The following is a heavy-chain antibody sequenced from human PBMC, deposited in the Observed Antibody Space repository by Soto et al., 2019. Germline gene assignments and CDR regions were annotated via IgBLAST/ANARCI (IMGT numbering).Heavy chain of an antibody. D-gene: IGHD4-17*01. CDR3: ARDYGDYFIDAFDI. J-gene: IGHJ3*02. Sequence: SETLSLTCTVSGGSISSGGYYWIWIRQHPGKGLEWIGYIYYSGSTYYNPSLKSRVTISVDTSKNQFSLKLSSVTAADTAVYYCARDYGDYFIDAFDIWGQGTMVTVSS. V-gene: IGHV4-31*03. CDR2: IYYSGST. CDR1: GGSISSGGYY.